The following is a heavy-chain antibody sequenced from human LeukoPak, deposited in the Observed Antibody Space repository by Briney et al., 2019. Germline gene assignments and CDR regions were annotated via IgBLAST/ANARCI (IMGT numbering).Heavy chain of an antibody. CDR2: ISSSSSYI. D-gene: IGHD5-12*01. Sequence: GGSLRLSCAASGFTFSSYSMNWVRQAPGKGLEWVSSISSSSSYIYYADSVKGRFTISRDNAKNSLCLQMNSLRAEDTAVYYCARVDLSGYDPHGAFDIWGQGTMVTVSS. CDR1: GFTFSSYS. CDR3: ARVDLSGYDPHGAFDI. J-gene: IGHJ3*02. V-gene: IGHV3-21*01.